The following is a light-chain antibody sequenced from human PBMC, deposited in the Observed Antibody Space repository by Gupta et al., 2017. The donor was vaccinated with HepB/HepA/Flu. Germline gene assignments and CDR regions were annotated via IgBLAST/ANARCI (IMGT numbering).Light chain of an antibody. CDR1: QSILHSSNNKNY. Sequence: DIVMTQSPDSLAVSLGERATINCKSSQSILHSSNNKNYLAWYQQKPGQPPKLLIYWASTRESGVPDRFSGSGSGTDFTLTISSLQAEDVAVYWCQQEDIAPNTFGQGTKVEIK. CDR3: QQEDIAPNT. CDR2: WAS. V-gene: IGKV4-1*01. J-gene: IGKJ1*01.